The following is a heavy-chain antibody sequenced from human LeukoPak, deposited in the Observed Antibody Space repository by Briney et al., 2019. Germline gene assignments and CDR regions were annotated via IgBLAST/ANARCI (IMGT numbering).Heavy chain of an antibody. D-gene: IGHD2-2*01. J-gene: IGHJ6*02. CDR3: ARDLDIVVVRGALRHYGVDV. CDR2: ISAFNGNT. V-gene: IGHV1-18*01. CDR1: GYTFTSYG. Sequence: GASVKVSCKASGYTFTSYGISWVRQAPGQGLEWMGWISAFNGNTNYAQKFQGRVTMSTDTSTSTAYMELRSLRTDDTAVYYCARDLDIVVVRGALRHYGVDVWGQGTLVTVSS.